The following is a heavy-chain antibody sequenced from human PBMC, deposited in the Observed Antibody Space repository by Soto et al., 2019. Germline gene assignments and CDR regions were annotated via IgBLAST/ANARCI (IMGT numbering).Heavy chain of an antibody. CDR1: GGSISSNY. CDR3: ARYRREAVAGYTLDN. CDR2: VYNSGIT. Sequence: SETLSLTCTVSGGSISSNYWTWIRQPPGKGLEWIGYVYNSGITNYNPSLKSRVTISEDTSKSQFSLKVNSMTAADTAVYYCARYRREAVAGYTLDNSGQGLLITVSS. D-gene: IGHD6-13*01. V-gene: IGHV4-59*01. J-gene: IGHJ4*02.